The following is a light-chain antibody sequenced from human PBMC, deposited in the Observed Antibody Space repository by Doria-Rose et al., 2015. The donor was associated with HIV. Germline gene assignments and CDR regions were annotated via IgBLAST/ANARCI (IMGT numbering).Light chain of an antibody. CDR2: DTS. CDR1: QRVKSSY. J-gene: IGKJ5*01. V-gene: IGKV3-20*01. CDR3: QQYGASRGT. Sequence: TQSPGTLSLSPGERATLSCRASQRVKSSYLAWYQQKPGQAPRLLIYDTSTRATGIPDRFSGSVSGTDFPLTISRLEPEDVAVYYCQQYGASRGTFGQGTRLEIK.